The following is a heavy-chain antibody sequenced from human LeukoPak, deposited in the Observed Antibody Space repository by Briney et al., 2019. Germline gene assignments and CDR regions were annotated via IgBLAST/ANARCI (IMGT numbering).Heavy chain of an antibody. Sequence: SETLSLTCTVSGGSISSGGYYWSWLRQHPGKGLEWIGYIYYSGSTYYNPSLKSRVTISVDTSKNQFSLKLSSVTAADTAVYYCARNDATWLGYWGQGTLVTVSS. CDR2: IYYSGST. D-gene: IGHD1-1*01. V-gene: IGHV4-31*03. CDR3: ARNDATWLGY. J-gene: IGHJ4*02. CDR1: GGSISSGGYY.